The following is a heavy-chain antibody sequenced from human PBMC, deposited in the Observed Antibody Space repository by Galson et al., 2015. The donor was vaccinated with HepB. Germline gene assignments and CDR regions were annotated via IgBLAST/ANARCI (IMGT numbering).Heavy chain of an antibody. D-gene: IGHD5-18*01. CDR3: ARVGRGYSYGLDY. CDR2: IIPILGIA. J-gene: IGHJ4*02. Sequence: SVKVSCKASGGTFSSYTISWVRQAPGQGLEWMGRIIPILGIANYAQKFLGRVTITADKSTSTAYMELSSLRSEDTAVYYCARVGRGYSYGLDYWGQGTLVTVSS. CDR1: GGTFSSYT. V-gene: IGHV1-69*02.